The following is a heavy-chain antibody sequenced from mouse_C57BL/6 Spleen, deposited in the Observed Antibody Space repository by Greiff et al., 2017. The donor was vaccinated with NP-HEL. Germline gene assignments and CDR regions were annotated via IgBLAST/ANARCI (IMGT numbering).Heavy chain of an antibody. CDR1: GYTFTNYW. J-gene: IGHJ2*01. V-gene: IGHV1-63*01. CDR2: IYPGGGYT. Sequence: QVQLQQSGAELVRPGPSVKMSCKASGYTFTNYWIGWAKQRPGHGLEWIGDIYPGGGYTNYNEKFKGKATLTADKSSSTAYMQFSSLTSEDSAIYYCARGGGPYFDYWGQGTTLTVSS. D-gene: IGHD3-3*01. CDR3: ARGGGPYFDY.